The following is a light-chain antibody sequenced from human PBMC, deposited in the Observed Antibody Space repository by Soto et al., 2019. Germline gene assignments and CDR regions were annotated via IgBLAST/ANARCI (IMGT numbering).Light chain of an antibody. V-gene: IGLV2-14*01. Sequence: QSALTQPASVSGSPGQSITISCTGTSSDVGGYNYVSWYQQHPGKVPKLIIYGVSDRPSGVSNRFSGSKSGITASLTISGFQAEDEADYYCSSYTTTSTLVVFGGGTKLTVL. J-gene: IGLJ2*01. CDR2: GVS. CDR1: SSDVGGYNY. CDR3: SSYTTTSTLVV.